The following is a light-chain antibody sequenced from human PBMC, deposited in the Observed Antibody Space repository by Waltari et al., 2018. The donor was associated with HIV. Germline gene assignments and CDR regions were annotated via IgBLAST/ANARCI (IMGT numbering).Light chain of an antibody. CDR2: DAP. J-gene: IGLJ3*02. CDR1: TGPVTSGHH. CDR3: LLSYSGARPWV. V-gene: IGLV7-46*01. Sequence: QAVVTQEPSLTVSPGGTVTLTCGSSTGPVTSGHHPYWFQQRPGQAPRTLIYDAPNKCSWTPARCSGSLLGCKAAPTLSGAQPDDEADYYCLLSYSGARPWVFGGGTKLTVL.